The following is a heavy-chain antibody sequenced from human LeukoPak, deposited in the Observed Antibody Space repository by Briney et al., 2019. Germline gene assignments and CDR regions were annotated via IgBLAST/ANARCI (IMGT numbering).Heavy chain of an antibody. Sequence: PGGSLRLSCAASGFTFSSYGMHWVRQAPGKGLEWVSAISGSGGSTYYADSVKGRFTISRDNSKNTLYLQMNSLRAEDTAVYYCASHPYSSSALFDYWGQGTLVTVSS. D-gene: IGHD6-6*01. V-gene: IGHV3-23*01. CDR3: ASHPYSSSALFDY. J-gene: IGHJ4*02. CDR2: ISGSGGST. CDR1: GFTFSSYG.